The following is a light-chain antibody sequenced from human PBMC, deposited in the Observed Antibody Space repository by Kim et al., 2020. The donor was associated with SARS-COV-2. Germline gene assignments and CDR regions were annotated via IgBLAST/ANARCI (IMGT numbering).Light chain of an antibody. Sequence: QRVTLYCTGSSSNIGAGFDVHWYQKLPGTAPKLLIFDNTNRPSGVPDRFSGSKSGTSASLAITGLQAEDEADYYCQSYDSSLSGYVFGTGTKVTVL. V-gene: IGLV1-40*01. CDR3: QSYDSSLSGYV. CDR1: SSNIGAGFD. J-gene: IGLJ1*01. CDR2: DNT.